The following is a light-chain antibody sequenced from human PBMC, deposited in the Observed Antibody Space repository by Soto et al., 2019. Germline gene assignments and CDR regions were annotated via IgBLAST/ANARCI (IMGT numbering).Light chain of an antibody. CDR3: SSYTSSSPWV. Sequence: QSALTQPASVSGSPGQSITISCTGTSSDVGGYNYVPWYQQHPGKAPKLMIYDVSNRPSGVSNRFSGSKSGNTASLTISGLQAEDEADYYCSSYTSSSPWVFGGGTQLTVL. V-gene: IGLV2-14*01. J-gene: IGLJ3*02. CDR2: DVS. CDR1: SSDVGGYNY.